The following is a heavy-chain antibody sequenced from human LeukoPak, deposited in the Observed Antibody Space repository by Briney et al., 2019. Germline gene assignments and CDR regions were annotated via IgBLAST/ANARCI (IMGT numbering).Heavy chain of an antibody. J-gene: IGHJ6*03. D-gene: IGHD3-16*01. CDR2: IWHDGSVE. CDR3: AKEGDQFRGYLDA. Sequence: GRSLRPSCAASGFTFSRLGMQWVRQAPGKGLEWVAMIWHDGSVEEYADSVKGRFSISRDNSQNTLYLQVNRLRDDDTAVYYCAKEGDQFRGYLDAWGKGTTVTVSS. V-gene: IGHV3-33*06. CDR1: GFTFSRLG.